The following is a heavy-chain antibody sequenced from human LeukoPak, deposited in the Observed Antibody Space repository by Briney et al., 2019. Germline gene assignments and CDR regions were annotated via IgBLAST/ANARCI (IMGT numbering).Heavy chain of an antibody. CDR1: GFTFSSYG. CDR2: IRYDGSNK. V-gene: IGHV3-30*02. CDR3: AKDYLRVVVIANDAFDI. Sequence: GGSLRLSCAASGFTFSSYGMQWVRQAPGKGLEWVAFIRYDGSNKYYADSVKGRFTISRDNSKNTLYLQMNSLRAEDTAVYYCAKDYLRVVVIANDAFDIWGQGTMVTVSS. D-gene: IGHD3-22*01. J-gene: IGHJ3*02.